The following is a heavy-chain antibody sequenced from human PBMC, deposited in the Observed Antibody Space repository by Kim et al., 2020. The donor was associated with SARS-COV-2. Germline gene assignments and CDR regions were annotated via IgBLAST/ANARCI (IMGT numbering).Heavy chain of an antibody. CDR1: GGTFSSYA. J-gene: IGHJ6*02. CDR3: ARARGPDYDFWSGLPPTPTYYYGMDV. V-gene: IGHV1-69*13. D-gene: IGHD3-3*01. CDR2: IIPIFGTA. Sequence: SVKVSCKASGGTFSSYAISWVRQAPGQGLEWMGGIIPIFGTANYAQKFQGRVTITADESTSTAYMELSSLRSEDTAVYYCARARGPDYDFWSGLPPTPTYYYGMDVWGQGTTVTVSS.